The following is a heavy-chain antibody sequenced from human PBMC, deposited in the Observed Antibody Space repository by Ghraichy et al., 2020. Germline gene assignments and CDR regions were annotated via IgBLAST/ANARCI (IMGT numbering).Heavy chain of an antibody. CDR1: GLTFTNYG. D-gene: IGHD3-22*01. J-gene: IGHJ4*02. V-gene: IGHV3-33*01. Sequence: GGSLRLSCAASGLTFTNYGMHWVRQAPGKGLEWVAAIWYDGSNKYYADYAKGRFTISRDNSKNTLYLQMNSLRAEDTAVYYCARDRDDSIVIDYWGQGTLVTVSS. CDR3: ARDRDDSIVIDY. CDR2: IWYDGSNK.